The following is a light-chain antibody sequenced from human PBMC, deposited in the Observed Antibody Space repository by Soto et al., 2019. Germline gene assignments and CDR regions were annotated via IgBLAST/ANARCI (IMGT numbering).Light chain of an antibody. CDR1: QNLSSGY. V-gene: IGKV3-20*01. Sequence: EIVLTQSPRTLSLTAGDRATLSCRASQNLSSGYCACYQQKPAQAARILIYAASSRATGIPDRFSGSGSRTDYAISISSRHPEDYAVYYCQQHDTAARTFGRGTKVDI. CDR2: AAS. CDR3: QQHDTAART. J-gene: IGKJ1*01.